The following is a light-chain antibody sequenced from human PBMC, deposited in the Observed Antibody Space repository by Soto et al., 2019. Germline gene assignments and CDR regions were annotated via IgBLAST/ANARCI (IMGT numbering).Light chain of an antibody. V-gene: IGKV3-15*01. Sequence: EMVLTQSPGTLSLSPGERATLSFRASQSVSSKLAWFQQKPGQAPSLLIYGVSTRATGVPVRFSGSGSGTEFTLTINSLQSEDFAVYYCQQYNNWPHTFGQGTKVDIK. CDR1: QSVSSK. CDR3: QQYNNWPHT. CDR2: GVS. J-gene: IGKJ2*01.